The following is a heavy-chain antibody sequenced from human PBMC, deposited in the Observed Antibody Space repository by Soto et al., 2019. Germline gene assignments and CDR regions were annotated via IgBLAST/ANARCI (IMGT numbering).Heavy chain of an antibody. CDR2: TSYDGSNK. V-gene: IGHV3-30*18. CDR1: GFAFSNYA. Sequence: QVQLVASGGGLVQPGRSLRLSCAASGFAFSNYAMHWVRQAPGKGPEWVAVTSYDGSNKYYADSGKGRFTLSRDNAKNTLFLQMDSLRVEDTAIYYCAQAMVGTVPLFGMDVWGQGTTVTVSS. J-gene: IGHJ6*02. D-gene: IGHD2-15*01. CDR3: AQAMVGTVPLFGMDV.